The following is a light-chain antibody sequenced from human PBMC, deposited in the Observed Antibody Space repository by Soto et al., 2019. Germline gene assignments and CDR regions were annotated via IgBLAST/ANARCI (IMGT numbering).Light chain of an antibody. CDR3: SSYTSSSTRV. J-gene: IGLJ3*02. Sequence: QSVLAQPASVSGSPGQSITISCTGTSRDVGGYSYVSWYQQHPGKAPKLMIYEVSNRPSGVSNRFSGSKSGNTASLTISGLQAEDEADYYCSSYTSSSTRVFGGGTKLTVL. CDR1: SRDVGGYSY. V-gene: IGLV2-14*01. CDR2: EVS.